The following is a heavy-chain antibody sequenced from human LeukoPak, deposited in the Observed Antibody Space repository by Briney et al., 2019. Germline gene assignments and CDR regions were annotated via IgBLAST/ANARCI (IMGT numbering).Heavy chain of an antibody. CDR2: IKSKTDGGTT. Sequence: GGSLRLSCAASGFTFSSYWMTWVRQAPGKGLEWVGRIKSKTDGGTTDYAAPVKGRFTISRDDSKTTLYLQMNSLRTEDTAVYYCARVPLGGLLLITYYFDYWGQGTLVTVSS. V-gene: IGHV3-15*01. CDR3: ARVPLGGLLLITYYFDY. J-gene: IGHJ4*02. CDR1: GFTFSSYW. D-gene: IGHD3-22*01.